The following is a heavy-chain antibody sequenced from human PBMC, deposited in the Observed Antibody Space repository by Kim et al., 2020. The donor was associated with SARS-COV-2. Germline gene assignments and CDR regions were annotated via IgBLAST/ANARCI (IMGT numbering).Heavy chain of an antibody. CDR3: ARGPLYYDSSGYPPKGMDV. Sequence: GGSLRLSCAASGFTVSSNYMSWVRQAPGKGLEWVSVIYSGGSTYYADSVKGRFTISRDNSKNTLYLQMNSLRAEDTAVYYCARGPLYYDSSGYPPKGMDVWGQGTTVTVSS. V-gene: IGHV3-53*01. J-gene: IGHJ6*02. CDR2: IYSGGST. D-gene: IGHD3-22*01. CDR1: GFTVSSNY.